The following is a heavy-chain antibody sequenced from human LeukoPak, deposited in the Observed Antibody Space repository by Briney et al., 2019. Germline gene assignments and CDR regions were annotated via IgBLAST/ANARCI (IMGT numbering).Heavy chain of an antibody. V-gene: IGHV3-9*01. CDR2: ISWNGGTI. Sequence: LSXXXSXXXFDXXAXXWVRQVPGXGLEWVAGISWNGGTIGYADSVKARFTISTDNASNSLYLQVSSLRAEDTALYYCAKDRVYDSSGYSYFDSWGQGTLVTVSS. CDR1: XXXFDXXA. J-gene: IGHJ4*02. D-gene: IGHD3-22*01. CDR3: AKDRVYDSSGYSYFDS.